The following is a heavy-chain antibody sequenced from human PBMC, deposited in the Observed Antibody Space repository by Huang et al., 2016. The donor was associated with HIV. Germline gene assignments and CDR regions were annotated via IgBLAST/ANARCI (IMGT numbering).Heavy chain of an antibody. CDR2: IQYDGNNK. J-gene: IGHJ5*02. Sequence: QVQLVESGGAVVQPGRSLRLSCAASGFTFSDRTMHWVRQGPGKCLEWVATIQYDGNNKLYADSVRGRFTISRDNSKNRLSLQMNSLTIDDTALYYCARASGWFDVDLWGRGTLVTVSS. V-gene: IGHV3-30-3*01. CDR3: ARASGWFDVDL. CDR1: GFTFSDRT. D-gene: IGHD6-19*01.